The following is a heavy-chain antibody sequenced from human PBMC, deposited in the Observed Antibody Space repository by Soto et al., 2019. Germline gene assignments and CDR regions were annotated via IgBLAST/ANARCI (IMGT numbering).Heavy chain of an antibody. V-gene: IGHV4-59*01. J-gene: IGHJ4*02. Sequence: KSSETLSLTCSVSGGSISGSYWSWIRQSPGKGLEWLGYVYYTGSTNYSPSLRSQVSISVDTSKNEFSLRLSSVTAADTAVYFCARSVAAPGAHIDYWGQGTQVTVSS. D-gene: IGHD6-13*01. CDR1: GGSISGSY. CDR3: ARSVAAPGAHIDY. CDR2: VYYTGST.